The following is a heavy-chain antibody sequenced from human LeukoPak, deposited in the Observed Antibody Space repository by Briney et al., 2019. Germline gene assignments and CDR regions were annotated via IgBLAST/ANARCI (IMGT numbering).Heavy chain of an antibody. V-gene: IGHV4-39*07. Sequence: PLQTLSLTCTVSGGSISSSSYYWGWIRQPPGKGLEWIGSIYYSGSTYYNPSLKSRVTISVDTSKNQFSLKLSSVTAADTAVYYCAREADLGGNSGAFDIWGQGTMVTVSS. CDR3: AREADLGGNSGAFDI. D-gene: IGHD4-23*01. CDR1: GGSISSSSYY. J-gene: IGHJ3*02. CDR2: IYYSGST.